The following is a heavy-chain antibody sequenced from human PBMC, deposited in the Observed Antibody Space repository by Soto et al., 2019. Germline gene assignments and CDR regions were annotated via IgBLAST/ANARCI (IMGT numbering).Heavy chain of an antibody. CDR1: GLTFSSW. V-gene: IGHV3-7*01. D-gene: IGHD5-18*01. Sequence: GGSLRLSCVASGLTFSSWMSWVRQAPGKGLEWVAMTAQDGSGKHYVDSVKGRFTISRDSAKNSMYLQMNSLTVEDTAMYYCASLDTAMIKTAGYWGQGTQVTVSS. CDR2: TAQDGSGK. CDR3: ASLDTAMIKTAGY. J-gene: IGHJ4*02.